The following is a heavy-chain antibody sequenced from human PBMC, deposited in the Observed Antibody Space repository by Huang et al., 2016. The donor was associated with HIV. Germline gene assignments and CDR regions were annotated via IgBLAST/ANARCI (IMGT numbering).Heavy chain of an antibody. CDR3: ATLPPVNYGRSGGRVRDY. Sequence: QVQLVQSGAEVKKPGASVKVSCKASGYTFRNYDITWVRQAPGQGLEWMGWMNPNSGNTGYARKCQVRVTMTMSTSISTAYMELSRLRFEDTAVYYCATLPPVNYGRSGGRVRDYWGQGSLVTVSS. D-gene: IGHD2-15*01. CDR2: MNPNSGNT. J-gene: IGHJ4*02. CDR1: GYTFRNYD. V-gene: IGHV1-8*01.